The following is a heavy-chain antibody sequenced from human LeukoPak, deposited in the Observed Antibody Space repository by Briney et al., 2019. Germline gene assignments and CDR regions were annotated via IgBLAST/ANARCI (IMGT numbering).Heavy chain of an antibody. D-gene: IGHD4-17*01. CDR2: ISYDGSNK. J-gene: IGHJ4*02. V-gene: IGHV3-30*18. CDR3: AKGWNTVDY. Sequence: PGGSLRFSCAASGFAFSNFGMHWVRQAPGKGLEWVAVISYDGSNKHYADSVQGRFSISRDNYKNTLYLQMNSLRVEDTAVYYCAKGWNTVDYWGQGTLVTVSS. CDR1: GFAFSNFG.